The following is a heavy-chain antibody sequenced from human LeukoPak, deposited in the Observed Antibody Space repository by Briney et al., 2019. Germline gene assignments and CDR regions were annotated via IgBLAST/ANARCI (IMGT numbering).Heavy chain of an antibody. J-gene: IGHJ6*02. D-gene: IGHD4/OR15-4a*01. Sequence: GASVKVSCKASGGTFSSYAISWVRQAPGQGLEWMGGIIPIFGTANYAQKFQGRVTITADESTSTAYMELSSLRSEDTAVYYCASPIDYGARLGGYYGMDVWGQGTTVTVSS. CDR1: GGTFSSYA. V-gene: IGHV1-69*13. CDR2: IIPIFGTA. CDR3: ASPIDYGARLGGYYGMDV.